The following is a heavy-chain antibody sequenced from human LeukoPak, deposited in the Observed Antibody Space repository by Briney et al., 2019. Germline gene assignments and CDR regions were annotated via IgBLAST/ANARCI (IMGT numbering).Heavy chain of an antibody. Sequence: GGSLRLSCAASGFTFSSYSMNWVRQAPGKGLEWVAVISYDGSNKYYADSVKGRFTISRDNSKNTLYLQMNSLRAEDTAVYYCARARGWGGSYYGMDVWGQGTTVTVSS. CDR2: ISYDGSNK. J-gene: IGHJ6*02. D-gene: IGHD1-26*01. V-gene: IGHV3-30*03. CDR1: GFTFSSYS. CDR3: ARARGWGGSYYGMDV.